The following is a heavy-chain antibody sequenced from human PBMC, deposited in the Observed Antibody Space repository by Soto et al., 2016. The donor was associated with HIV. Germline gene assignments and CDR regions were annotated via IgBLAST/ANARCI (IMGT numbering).Heavy chain of an antibody. J-gene: IGHJ4*01. CDR2: IYYSGST. D-gene: IGHD2-15*01. CDR3: ARDPRSGNFDY. CDR1: GGSISSYY. V-gene: IGHV4-59*01. Sequence: QVQLQESGPGLVKPSETLSLTCTVSGGSISSYYWSWIRQPPGKGLEWIGYIYYSGSTNYNPSLKSRVTISIDTSKNQFSLKLSSVTAADTAVYYCARDPRSGNFDYWGQEPWSRLL.